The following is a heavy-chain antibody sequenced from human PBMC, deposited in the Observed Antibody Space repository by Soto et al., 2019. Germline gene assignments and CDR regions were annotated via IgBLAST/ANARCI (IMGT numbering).Heavy chain of an antibody. D-gene: IGHD2-2*01. V-gene: IGHV5-10-1*01. CDR2: IDPSDSYT. CDR3: ARGRMVDCSSTSCYYYYGMDV. CDR1: GYSFTSYW. J-gene: IGHJ6*02. Sequence: GESLQISCKGSGYSFTSYWISWVRQMPGKGLEWMGRIDPSDSYTNYSPSFQGHVTISADKSISTAYLQWSSLKASDTAMYYCARGRMVDCSSTSCYYYYGMDVWGQGTTVTVSS.